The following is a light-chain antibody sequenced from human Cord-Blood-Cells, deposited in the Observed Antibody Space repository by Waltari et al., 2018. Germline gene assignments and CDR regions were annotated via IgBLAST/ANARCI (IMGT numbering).Light chain of an antibody. CDR1: SSDVGGYNY. Sequence: QSALTPPASVSGSPGQSITISCPGTSSDVGGYNYVSWYQQHPGKAPKLMIYEVSNRPSGVSNRFSGSKSGNTASLTISGLQAEDEADYYCSSYTSSSTQVFGTGTKVTVL. J-gene: IGLJ1*01. CDR2: EVS. V-gene: IGLV2-14*01. CDR3: SSYTSSSTQV.